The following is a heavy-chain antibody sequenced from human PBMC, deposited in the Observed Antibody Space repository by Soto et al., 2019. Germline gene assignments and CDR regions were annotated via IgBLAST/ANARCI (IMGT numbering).Heavy chain of an antibody. CDR2: ISYDGSNK. D-gene: IGHD4-17*01. Sequence: GVSLRLSCAASGFTFSSHAMHWARQAPGKGLEWVAVISYDGSNKYYADSVKGRFTISRDNSKNTLYLQMNSLRAEDTAVYYCARASSSMTTLKGYYYYYGMDVWGQGTTVTVSS. CDR1: GFTFSSHA. CDR3: ARASSSMTTLKGYYYYYGMDV. J-gene: IGHJ6*02. V-gene: IGHV3-30-3*01.